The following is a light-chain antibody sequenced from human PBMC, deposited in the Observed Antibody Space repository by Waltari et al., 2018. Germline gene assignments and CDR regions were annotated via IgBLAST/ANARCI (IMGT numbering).Light chain of an antibody. CDR1: SSDVGGYHY. CDR2: EVS. CDR3: SSYTSSSTPVV. J-gene: IGLJ2*01. V-gene: IGLV2-14*01. Sequence: QSALTQPAPVSGSPGQSITISCTGTSSDVGGYHYVSWYQQHPGKATKLRIYEVSNRPSWFSNRFSGSKSGNTASLTISGLQAEDEADYYCSSYTSSSTPVVFGGGTKLTVL.